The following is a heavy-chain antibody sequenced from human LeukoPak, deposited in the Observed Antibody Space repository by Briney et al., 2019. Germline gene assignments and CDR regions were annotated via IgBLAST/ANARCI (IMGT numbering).Heavy chain of an antibody. Sequence: SETLSLTCTVSGGSISSYYWSWIRQPPGKGLEWIGYIYYSGSTNYNPSLKSRVTISVDTSKNQFSLKLSSVTAADTAVYYCARGSAIIRGAFDIWGQGTMVTVSS. CDR2: IYYSGST. J-gene: IGHJ3*02. V-gene: IGHV4-59*01. CDR1: GGSISSYY. CDR3: ARGSAIIRGAFDI.